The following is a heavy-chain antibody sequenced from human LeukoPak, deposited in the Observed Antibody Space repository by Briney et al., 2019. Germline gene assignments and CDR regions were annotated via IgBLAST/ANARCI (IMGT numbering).Heavy chain of an antibody. Sequence: GGSLRLSCAASGFSFSDACMSWVRQAPGKGLEWVGRIKSKTAGGTTAYAAPVKGGFTISRDDSKTTLYLQMNSLKTEDTAVYYCTTEYFDSSAYYYINDWGQGTLVTVSS. D-gene: IGHD3-22*01. J-gene: IGHJ4*02. CDR2: IKSKTAGGTT. V-gene: IGHV3-15*01. CDR1: GFSFSDAC. CDR3: TTEYFDSSAYYYIND.